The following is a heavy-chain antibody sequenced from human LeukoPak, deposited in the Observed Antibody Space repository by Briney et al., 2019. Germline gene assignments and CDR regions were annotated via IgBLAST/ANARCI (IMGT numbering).Heavy chain of an antibody. CDR3: ARAGYCSSTSCYNALIDY. J-gene: IGHJ4*02. D-gene: IGHD2-2*02. Sequence: ASVKVSCKASGYTFTSYGISWVRQAPGQGLEWMGWISAYNGNTNYAQKLQGRVTMTTDTSTSTAYMELRSLRSDDTAVYYCARAGYCSSTSCYNALIDYWGQGTLVTVSS. CDR2: ISAYNGNT. V-gene: IGHV1-18*01. CDR1: GYTFTSYG.